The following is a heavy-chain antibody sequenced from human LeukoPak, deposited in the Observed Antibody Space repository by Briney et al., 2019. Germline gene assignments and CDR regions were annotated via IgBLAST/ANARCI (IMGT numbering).Heavy chain of an antibody. J-gene: IGHJ4*02. CDR2: ISAYNGNT. D-gene: IGHD6-13*01. CDR1: GYTFTSYG. V-gene: IGHV1-18*01. CDR3: ARDIPSIAAAGMNDY. Sequence: GASVKVSCKASGYTFTSYGISWVRQAPGQGLEWMGWISAYNGNTNYAQKFQGRVTMTTDTSTSTACMELRSLRSDDTAVYYCARDIPSIAAAGMNDYWGQGTLVTVSS.